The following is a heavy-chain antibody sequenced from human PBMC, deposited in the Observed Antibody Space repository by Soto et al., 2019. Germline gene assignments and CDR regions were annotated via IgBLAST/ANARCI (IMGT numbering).Heavy chain of an antibody. V-gene: IGHV1-3*01. CDR1: GYTFTSYA. CDR2: INAGNGNT. Sequence: ASVKVSCKASGYTFTSYAMHWVRQAPGQRLEWMGWINAGNGNTKYSQKFQGRVTMTRNTSVSTAYMELSSLRSEDTAVYYCAREADILNWFDPWGQGTLVTVSS. CDR3: AREADILNWFDP. J-gene: IGHJ5*02. D-gene: IGHD3-9*01.